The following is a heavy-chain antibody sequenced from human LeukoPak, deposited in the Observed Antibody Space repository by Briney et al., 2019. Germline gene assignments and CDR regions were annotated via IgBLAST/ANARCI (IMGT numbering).Heavy chain of an antibody. Sequence: KSSETLSLTCSVSGGSISSLYWSWIRPPPGKGLEWIGYIYYTGSTNYNPSLKSRVTMFVDMSKNQFSLRLSSATAADTAVYYCARHRAYSSSSPFDYWGQGTLVTVSS. CDR2: IYYTGST. J-gene: IGHJ4*02. V-gene: IGHV4-59*08. CDR3: ARHRAYSSSSPFDY. CDR1: GGSISSLY. D-gene: IGHD6-6*01.